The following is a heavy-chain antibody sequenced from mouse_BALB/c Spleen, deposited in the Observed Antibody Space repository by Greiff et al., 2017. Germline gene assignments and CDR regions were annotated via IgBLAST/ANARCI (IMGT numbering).Heavy chain of an antibody. V-gene: IGHV1S135*01. D-gene: IGHD2-4*01. CDR2: IDPYNGGT. CDR3: AREREMITTGGDYYAMDY. CDR1: GYSFTDYN. Sequence: VQLQQSGPELVKPGASVKVSCKASGYSFTDYNMYWVKQSHGKSLEWIGYIDPYNGGTSYNQKFKGKATLTVDKSSSTAFMHLNSLTSEDSAVYYCAREREMITTGGDYYAMDYWGQGTSVTVSS. J-gene: IGHJ4*01.